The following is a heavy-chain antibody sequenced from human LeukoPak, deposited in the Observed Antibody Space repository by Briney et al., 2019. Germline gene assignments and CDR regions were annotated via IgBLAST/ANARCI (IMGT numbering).Heavy chain of an antibody. CDR3: ARVAVAGTVNWFDP. Sequence: SVKVSCKASGGTFTSYAISWVRQAPGQGLEWMGRIIPIFGTANYAQKFQGRVTITTDESTSTAYMELSSLRSEDTAVYYCARVAVAGTVNWFDPWGQGTLVTVSS. V-gene: IGHV1-69*05. D-gene: IGHD6-19*01. J-gene: IGHJ5*02. CDR2: IIPIFGTA. CDR1: GGTFTSYA.